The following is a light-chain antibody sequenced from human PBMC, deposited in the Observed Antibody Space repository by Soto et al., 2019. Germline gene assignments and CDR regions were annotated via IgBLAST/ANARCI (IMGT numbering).Light chain of an antibody. CDR3: QQANSFPIT. CDR1: QDISTD. V-gene: IGKV1-6*01. J-gene: IGKJ5*01. Sequence: AIQVTPSPFSLSASVRGSGTIPCRASQDISTDLGWYQQKPGKAPKLLIYSASSLQSGVPSRFSGSGSGTDFTLTISNLQPEDFATYYCQQANSFPITFGQGTRREIK. CDR2: SAS.